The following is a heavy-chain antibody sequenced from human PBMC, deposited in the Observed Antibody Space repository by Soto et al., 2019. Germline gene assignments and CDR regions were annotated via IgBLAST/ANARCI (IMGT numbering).Heavy chain of an antibody. CDR2: INPNSGGT. V-gene: IGHV1-2*04. Sequence: ASVKVSCKASGYTFTGYYMHWVLQAPGQGLEWMGWINPNSGGTNYAQKFQGWVTMTRDTSISTAYMELSRLRSEDTAVYYCARGDTPRKSGPFDYWGQGTLVTVSS. CDR1: GYTFTGYY. CDR3: ARGDTPRKSGPFDY. D-gene: IGHD5-18*01. J-gene: IGHJ4*02.